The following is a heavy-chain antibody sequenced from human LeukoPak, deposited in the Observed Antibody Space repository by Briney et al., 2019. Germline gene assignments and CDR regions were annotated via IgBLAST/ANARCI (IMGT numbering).Heavy chain of an antibody. CDR1: GGSFSGYY. D-gene: IGHD4-17*01. J-gene: IGHJ6*03. V-gene: IGHV4-34*01. Sequence: SETLSLTCAVYGGSFSGYYWSWIRRPPGKGLEWVGEINHSGSTNYNPSLKSRGTISVDTSKNQFSLKLSSVTAADTAVYYCARLRYGDYPNYYYHMDVWGKGTTVTISS. CDR2: INHSGST. CDR3: ARLRYGDYPNYYYHMDV.